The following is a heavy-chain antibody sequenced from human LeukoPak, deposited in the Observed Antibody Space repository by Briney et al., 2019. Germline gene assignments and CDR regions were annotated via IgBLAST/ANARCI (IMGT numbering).Heavy chain of an antibody. V-gene: IGHV3-48*03. CDR2: ISSSGSTI. Sequence: TGGSLRLSCAASGFTVSRNYMNWVRQAPGKGLEWVSYISSSGSTIYYADSVKGRFTISRDNAKNSLYLQMNSLRAEDTAVYYCAELGITMIGGVWGKGTTVTISS. CDR3: AELGITMIGGV. J-gene: IGHJ6*04. CDR1: GFTVSRNY. D-gene: IGHD3-10*02.